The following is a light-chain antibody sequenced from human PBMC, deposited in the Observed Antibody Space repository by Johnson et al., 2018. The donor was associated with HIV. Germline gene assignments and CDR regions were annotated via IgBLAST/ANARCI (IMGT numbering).Light chain of an antibody. Sequence: QSVLTQPPSVSATPGQKVTISCSGSSSNIGNNYVSWYQQVPGTAPKLLIYDNNRRPSGIPDRFSGSKTGTSATLGTTGLQNGEEADYYCGTWDSTLCGGLYVVGSGTRATVL. V-gene: IGLV1-51*01. J-gene: IGLJ1*01. CDR3: GTWDSTLCGGLYV. CDR2: DNN. CDR1: SSNIGNNY.